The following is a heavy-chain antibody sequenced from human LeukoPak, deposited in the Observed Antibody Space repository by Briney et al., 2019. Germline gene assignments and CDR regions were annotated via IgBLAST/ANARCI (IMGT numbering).Heavy chain of an antibody. V-gene: IGHV4-34*01. J-gene: IGHJ4*02. CDR3: ARGYYGTEYYFDY. CDR2: INHSGST. CDR1: GGSFSGYY. D-gene: IGHD1-26*01. Sequence: SETLSLTCAVYGGSFSGYYWSWIRQPPGKGLEWIGEINHSGSTNYNPSLKSRVTISVDTSKNQFSLKLSSVTAADMAVYYCARGYYGTEYYFDYWGQGTLVTVSS.